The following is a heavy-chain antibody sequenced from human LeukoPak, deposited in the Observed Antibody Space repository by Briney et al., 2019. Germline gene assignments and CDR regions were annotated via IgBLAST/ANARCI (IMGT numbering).Heavy chain of an antibody. J-gene: IGHJ4*02. CDR2: ISSSSSYI. Sequence: SGGSLRLSCAASGFTFSSYSMNWVRQAPGEGLEWVSSISSSSSYIYYTDSVKGRLTISTDHAKNSLYLQTNSLRAEDTAVYYCARGPTPSYSSGWARWDYFDYWGQGTLVTVSS. CDR1: GFTFSSYS. D-gene: IGHD6-19*01. V-gene: IGHV3-21*01. CDR3: ARGPTPSYSSGWARWDYFDY.